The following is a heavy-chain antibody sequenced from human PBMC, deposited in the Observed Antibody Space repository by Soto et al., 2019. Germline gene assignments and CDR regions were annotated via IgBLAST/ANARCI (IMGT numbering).Heavy chain of an antibody. J-gene: IGHJ5*02. CDR2: ISAYNGDT. V-gene: IGHV1-18*01. CDR1: GYTFTSYG. CDR3: ARDREWELFSGDNNWFDP. D-gene: IGHD1-26*01. Sequence: QVQLVQSGAEVKKPGASVKVSCKASGYTFTSYGISWVRQAPGQGLEWMGWISAYNGDTNYAQKLQGRVTMTTDTSTSTAYMELRSLRSDDTAVYYCARDREWELFSGDNNWFDPWGQGTLVTVSS.